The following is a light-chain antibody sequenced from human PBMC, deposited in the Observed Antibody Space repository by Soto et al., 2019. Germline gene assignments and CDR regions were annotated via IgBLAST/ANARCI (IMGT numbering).Light chain of an antibody. V-gene: IGLV2-23*02. CDR1: SSDVGNYNL. CDR2: EAS. J-gene: IGLJ1*01. CDR3: CSYAGGSPLGV. Sequence: QSVLTQPASVSGSPGQSITISCTGTSSDVGNYNLVSWYQQHPGKAPKLMIYEASKRPSGVSNRFSASKSGITASLTISGLQAEDEADYYCCSYAGGSPLGVFGTGTKSPS.